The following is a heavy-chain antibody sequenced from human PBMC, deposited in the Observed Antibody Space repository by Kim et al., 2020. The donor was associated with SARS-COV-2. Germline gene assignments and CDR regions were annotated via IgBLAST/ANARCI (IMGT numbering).Heavy chain of an antibody. D-gene: IGHD6-19*01. J-gene: IGHJ4*02. V-gene: IGHV4-39*01. CDR2: IFYSGST. Sequence: SETLSLTCTVSGGSISSSSYYWGWIRQPPGKGLEWIGTIFYSGSTYYNPSLKSRVTISVDTSKNQFSLKLSSVTAADTAVYYCARHDSSGWRFGYWGQGTLVTVSS. CDR3: ARHDSSGWRFGY. CDR1: GGSISSSSYY.